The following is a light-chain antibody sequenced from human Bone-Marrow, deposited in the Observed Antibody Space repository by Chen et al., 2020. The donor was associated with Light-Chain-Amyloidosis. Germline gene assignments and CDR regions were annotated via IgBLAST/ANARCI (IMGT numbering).Light chain of an antibody. CDR3: QVWDRSSDRPV. J-gene: IGLJ3*02. CDR1: NIGSTS. V-gene: IGLV3-21*02. CDR2: DDS. Sequence: SYVLTQPSSVSVSPGPTATIACGGNNIGSTSVHWYQQTPGQAPLLVVYDDSDRPSGIHERLTGSNSGNTATLTISRVEAGDEAEYYWQVWDRSSDRPVFGGGTKLTVL.